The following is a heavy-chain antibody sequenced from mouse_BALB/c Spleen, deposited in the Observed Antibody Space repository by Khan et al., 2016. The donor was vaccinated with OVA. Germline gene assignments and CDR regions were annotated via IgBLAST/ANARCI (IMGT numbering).Heavy chain of an antibody. CDR3: ARRGLRWDFDY. Sequence: QVQLQQSGAELAKPGASVKMSCKASGYTFINYWILWVKQRPGQGLEWIGYITPSTAYTEYNQNFKDKAPLTADKSSRTAYMQLSSLTSEDSAVYYCARRGLRWDFDYWGQGTTLTVSS. J-gene: IGHJ2*01. V-gene: IGHV1-7*01. CDR2: ITPSTAYT. CDR1: GYTFINYW. D-gene: IGHD1-1*01.